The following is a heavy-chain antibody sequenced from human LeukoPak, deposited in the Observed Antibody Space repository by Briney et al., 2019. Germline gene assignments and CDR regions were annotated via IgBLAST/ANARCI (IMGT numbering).Heavy chain of an antibody. V-gene: IGHV1-2*02. CDR1: GYIFTGYH. CDR3: ARSPDILTGENFDY. D-gene: IGHD3-9*01. J-gene: IGHJ4*02. Sequence: ASVKVSCKASGYIFTGYHMHWVRQAPGQGLEWMGWINPKSGGTNEAQKFHDRVTMTRDTSIRTAYMEVSRLRSDDTAVYYCARSPDILTGENFDYWGQGTLVTVSS. CDR2: INPKSGGT.